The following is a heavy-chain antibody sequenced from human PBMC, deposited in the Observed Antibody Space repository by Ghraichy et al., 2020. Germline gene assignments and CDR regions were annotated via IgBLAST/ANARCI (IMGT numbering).Heavy chain of an antibody. CDR3: ARVGTTPKGGTTSIAARPWWAYGMDV. CDR2: ISSSGSTI. V-gene: IGHV3-48*03. Sequence: GGSLRLSCAASGFTFSSYEMNWVRQAPGKGLEWVSYISSSGSTIYYADSVKGRFTISRDNAKNSLYLQMNSLRAEDTAVYYCARVGTTPKGGTTSIAARPWWAYGMDVWGQGTTVTVSS. J-gene: IGHJ6*02. D-gene: IGHD6-6*01. CDR1: GFTFSSYE.